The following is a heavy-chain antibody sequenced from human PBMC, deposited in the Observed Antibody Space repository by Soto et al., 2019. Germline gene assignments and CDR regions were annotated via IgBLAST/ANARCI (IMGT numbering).Heavy chain of an antibody. Sequence: QVQLVQSGAEVKKPGASVKVSCKASGYTFTGYYMHWVRQAPGQGREWMGWINPNSGVTNYAQKFQGWVTMTRDTSISTAYMELSRLRSDDTAVYYCARSPGGWYLDFDYWGQGTLVTVSS. CDR1: GYTFTGYY. D-gene: IGHD6-19*01. J-gene: IGHJ4*02. CDR3: ARSPGGWYLDFDY. V-gene: IGHV1-2*04. CDR2: INPNSGVT.